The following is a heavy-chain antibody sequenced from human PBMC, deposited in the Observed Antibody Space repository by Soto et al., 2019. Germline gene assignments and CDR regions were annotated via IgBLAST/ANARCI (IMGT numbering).Heavy chain of an antibody. CDR1: GASITRGGFH. CDR3: ARRGSGHTFDY. CDR2: LYSGST. D-gene: IGHD3-10*01. V-gene: IGHV4-39*02. J-gene: IGHJ4*02. Sequence: QLQLQESGPGLVKPSETLSLTCAVTGASITRGGFHWGWIRQSPGQGLEWIGSLYSGSTYCNPSLKSRVTISADTSKNDFSLRLTSVTAADTAVYYCARRGSGHTFDYWGQGTLVTVSS.